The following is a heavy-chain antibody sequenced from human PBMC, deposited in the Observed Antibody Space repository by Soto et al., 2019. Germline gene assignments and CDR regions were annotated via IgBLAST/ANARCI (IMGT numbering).Heavy chain of an antibody. CDR3: TTDLGDDYVWGSYRYAYFDY. Sequence: GGSLRLSCAASGFTFSNAWMNWVRQAPGKGLEWVGRIKSKTEGGTTDYAAPVKGRFTILRDDSKNTLYLQMKRLKTEDTAVYYCTTDLGDDYVWGSYRYAYFDYWGQGTLVTVSS. CDR1: GFTFSNAW. D-gene: IGHD3-16*02. CDR2: IKSKTEGGTT. V-gene: IGHV3-15*07. J-gene: IGHJ4*02.